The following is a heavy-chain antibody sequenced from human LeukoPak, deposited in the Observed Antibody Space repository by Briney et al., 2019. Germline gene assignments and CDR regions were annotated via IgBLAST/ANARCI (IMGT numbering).Heavy chain of an antibody. J-gene: IGHJ5*02. V-gene: IGHV3-48*03. D-gene: IGHD2-21*02. CDR3: ARAPYCGGDCYFVAWFDP. CDR2: ISSSGSTI. Sequence: GGSLRLSCAASGFTFSSYEMNWVRQAPGKGLEWVSYISSSGSTIYYADSVKGRFTISRDNAKNSLYLQMNSLRAEDTAVYYCARAPYCGGDCYFVAWFDPWGQGTLVTVSS. CDR1: GFTFSSYE.